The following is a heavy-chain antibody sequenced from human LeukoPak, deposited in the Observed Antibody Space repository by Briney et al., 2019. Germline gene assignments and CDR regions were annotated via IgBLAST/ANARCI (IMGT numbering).Heavy chain of an antibody. V-gene: IGHV1-8*01. D-gene: IGHD4-17*01. CDR2: MNPSSGNT. CDR1: GYTFTSYD. CDR3: AILGDPDMDV. J-gene: IGHJ6*03. Sequence: ASVKVSCKASGYTFTSYDINWVRQATGQGLEWMGWMNPSSGNTGYAQKFQGRVTMTRDTSISTAYMELSRLRSDDTAVYYCAILGDPDMDVWGKGTTVTISS.